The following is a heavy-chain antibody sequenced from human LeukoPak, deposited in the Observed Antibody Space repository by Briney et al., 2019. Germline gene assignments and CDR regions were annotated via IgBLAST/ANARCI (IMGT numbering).Heavy chain of an antibody. D-gene: IGHD2-15*01. V-gene: IGHV4-4*08. CDR3: AKGSGYWGFDS. Sequence: PSETLSLNCIVSNGSISGNYWSWIRQPPGKGLEWIGYIYSSGSTNYNPSLKSRVTISIDTSKRQLSLQVSSVTAGDTAAYYCAKGSGYWGFDSWGQGTLVTVSS. CDR2: IYSSGST. CDR1: NGSISGNY. J-gene: IGHJ4*02.